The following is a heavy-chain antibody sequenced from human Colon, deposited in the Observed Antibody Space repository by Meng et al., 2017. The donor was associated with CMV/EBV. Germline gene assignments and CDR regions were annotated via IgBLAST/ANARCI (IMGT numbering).Heavy chain of an antibody. D-gene: IGHD3-10*01. V-gene: IGHV3-21*06. J-gene: IGHJ4*02. CDR2: ISTSGTNI. CDR1: GFTFSSFA. CDR3: ARDKGFLGGTFDY. Sequence: GESLKISCEASGFTFSSFAMSWVRQAPGKGLEWVSSISTSGTNIYYADSVKGRFTVSRDDARDSLYLQLNSLRAEDTALYYCARDKGFLGGTFDYWGQGTVVTV.